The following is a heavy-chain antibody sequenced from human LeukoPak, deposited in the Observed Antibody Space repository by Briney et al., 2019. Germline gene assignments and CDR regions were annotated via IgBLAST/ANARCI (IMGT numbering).Heavy chain of an antibody. J-gene: IGHJ4*02. CDR1: GGSLSSYY. Sequence: SETLPLTCPVSGGSLSSYYWSWFRQPAGLGLERIGRIYTSGSTNYNPSLKSRVTMSVDTSKNQFSLKLSSVTAADTAGYYCASLIGNCSSTSCDEIDYWGQGTLVTVSS. CDR2: IYTSGST. D-gene: IGHD2-2*01. V-gene: IGHV4-4*07. CDR3: ASLIGNCSSTSCDEIDY.